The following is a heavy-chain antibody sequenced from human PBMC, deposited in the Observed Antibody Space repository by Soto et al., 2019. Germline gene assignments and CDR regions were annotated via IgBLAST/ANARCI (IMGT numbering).Heavy chain of an antibody. CDR3: ARGFDTGEGEGRGGFDA. D-gene: IGHD3-10*01. CDR1: GFTFSSYS. Sequence: GGSLRLSCSASGFTFSSYSMNWVRQAPGKGLEWVSYISSSSSTIYYADSVKGRFTISRDNAKNSLYLQMNSLRAEDTAVYYGARGFDTGEGEGRGGFDAGGRGPLVTVSS. CDR2: ISSSSSTI. V-gene: IGHV3-48*01. J-gene: IGHJ1*01.